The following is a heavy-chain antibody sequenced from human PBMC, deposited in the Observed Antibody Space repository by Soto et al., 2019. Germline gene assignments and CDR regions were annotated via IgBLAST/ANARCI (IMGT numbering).Heavy chain of an antibody. CDR1: GDSVSSNSAA. D-gene: IGHD1-26*01. V-gene: IGHV6-1*01. Sequence: PSQTLSLTCAISGDSVSSNSAAWNWIRQSPSRGLEWLGRTYYRSKWYNDYAVSVKSRITINPDTSKNQFSLQLNSVTPEDTAVFYCARGYTGSYGGWYYFDYWGQGTLVTVSS. J-gene: IGHJ4*02. CDR3: ARGYTGSYGGWYYFDY. CDR2: TYYRSKWYN.